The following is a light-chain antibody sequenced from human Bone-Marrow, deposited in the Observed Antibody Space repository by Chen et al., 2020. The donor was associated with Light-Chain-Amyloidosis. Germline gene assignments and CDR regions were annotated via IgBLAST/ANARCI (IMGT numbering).Light chain of an antibody. CDR2: EDN. V-gene: IGLV6-57*02. CDR1: SGSLASNY. Sequence: NFMLTQPHSVSESPGKTVTISCTGSSGSLASNYVQWYQQRPGSAPATVIYEDNQRPSRVPDQFSGSSDSASNSTSLTISGLKTEDEADYYCQSYNSGNLVCGGGTKLTGL. CDR3: QSYNSGNLV. J-gene: IGLJ3*02.